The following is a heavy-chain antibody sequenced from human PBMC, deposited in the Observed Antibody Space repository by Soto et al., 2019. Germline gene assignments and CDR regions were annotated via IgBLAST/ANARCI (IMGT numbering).Heavy chain of an antibody. Sequence: PGGSLRLSCVASGFTFSTYWMSWVRQAPGKGLEWVANIKQDGSEKYYVDSVKDRFTISRDNAKNSLYLLMNSLRAEDSAVYYCARVYPGSGWPYHYYGMDVWGQGTTVTVSS. V-gene: IGHV3-7*04. CDR2: IKQDGSEK. J-gene: IGHJ6*02. D-gene: IGHD6-19*01. CDR1: GFTFSTYW. CDR3: ARVYPGSGWPYHYYGMDV.